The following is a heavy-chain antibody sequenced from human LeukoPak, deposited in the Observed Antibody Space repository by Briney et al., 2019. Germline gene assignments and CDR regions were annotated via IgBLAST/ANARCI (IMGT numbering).Heavy chain of an antibody. CDR1: GGSISSSSYY. CDR2: IYYSGST. Sequence: RTSETLSLTCTVSGGSISSSSYYWGWIRQPPGKGLGWIGSIYYSGSTYYNPSLKSRVTISVDTSKNQFSLKLSSVTAADTAVYYCASRGVSYYYDSSGSLILDYWGQGTLVTVSS. D-gene: IGHD3-22*01. J-gene: IGHJ4*02. V-gene: IGHV4-39*01. CDR3: ASRGVSYYYDSSGSLILDY.